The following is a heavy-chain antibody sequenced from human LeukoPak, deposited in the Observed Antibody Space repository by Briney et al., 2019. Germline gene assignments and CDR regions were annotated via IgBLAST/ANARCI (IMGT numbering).Heavy chain of an antibody. CDR1: GFTFSNSW. J-gene: IGHJ4*02. CDR3: AKDFWTTVINYFDY. CDR2: IKEDGSDK. D-gene: IGHD4-11*01. V-gene: IGHV3-7*01. Sequence: PGGSLRLSCLASGFTFSNSWMTWVRQAPGRGLEWVANIKEDGSDKQYVDSVRGRFTISRDNAKNSVSLQMDGLRAEDTAVYYCAKDFWTTVINYFDYWGQGTLVTVSS.